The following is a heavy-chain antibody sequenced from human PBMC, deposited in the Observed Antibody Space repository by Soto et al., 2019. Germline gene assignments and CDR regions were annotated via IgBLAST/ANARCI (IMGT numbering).Heavy chain of an antibody. CDR3: ARSLITMIVVVSNWFDP. Sequence: QVQLVQSGAEVKKPGASVKVSCKASGYTFTSYAMHWVRQAPGQRLEWMGWINAGNGNTKYSQKFQGRVTITRDTSASTAYMELRSLRSEDTAVYYCARSLITMIVVVSNWFDPWGQGTLVTVSS. CDR2: INAGNGNT. CDR1: GYTFTSYA. D-gene: IGHD3-22*01. V-gene: IGHV1-3*01. J-gene: IGHJ5*02.